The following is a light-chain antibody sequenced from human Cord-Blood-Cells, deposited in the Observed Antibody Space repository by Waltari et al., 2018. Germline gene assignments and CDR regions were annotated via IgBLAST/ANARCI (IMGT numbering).Light chain of an antibody. CDR3: CSYAGSSTVV. J-gene: IGLJ2*01. CDR1: GGAVASYNL. Sequence: QSPLTQPATGTGSPGQTITVTGTVTGGAVASYNLVSWYQQHPGKAPKLMIYEGSKRPSGVSNRFSGSKSGNTASLTISGLQAEDEADYYCCSYAGSSTVVFGGGTKLTVL. V-gene: IGLV2-23*01. CDR2: EGS.